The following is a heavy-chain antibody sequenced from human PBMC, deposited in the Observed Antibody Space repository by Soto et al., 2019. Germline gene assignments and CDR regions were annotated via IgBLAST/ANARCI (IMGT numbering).Heavy chain of an antibody. CDR3: ARAAAAGSGRRMDV. Sequence: GASVKVSCKASGYTFTSYYVHWVRQAPGQGLEWLGVINPSGGSTSCAQNFQGRLTMTRDTPTSTVYMDLSSLSSEDTAMYYCARAAAAGSGRRMDVWGQGTTVTVSS. D-gene: IGHD6-13*01. J-gene: IGHJ6*02. CDR2: INPSGGST. V-gene: IGHV1-46*01. CDR1: GYTFTSYY.